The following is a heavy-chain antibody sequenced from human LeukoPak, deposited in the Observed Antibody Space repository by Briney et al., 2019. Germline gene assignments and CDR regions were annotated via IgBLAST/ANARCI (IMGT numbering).Heavy chain of an antibody. CDR1: GYTFTGYY. CDR2: INPNSGGT. D-gene: IGHD1-26*01. J-gene: IGHJ4*02. Sequence: GASVKVSCKASGYTFTGYYMHWVRQAPGQGLEWMGWINPNSGGTNYAQKFQGRVTMTRDTSISTAYMELSRLRSDDTAVYYCARSEMYSGSCYGDDYWGQGTLVTVSS. V-gene: IGHV1-2*02. CDR3: ARSEMYSGSCYGDDY.